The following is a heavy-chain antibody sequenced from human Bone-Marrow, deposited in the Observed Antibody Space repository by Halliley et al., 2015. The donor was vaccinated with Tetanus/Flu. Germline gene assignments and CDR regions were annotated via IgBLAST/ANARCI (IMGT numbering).Heavy chain of an antibody. V-gene: IGHV5-51*03. CDR1: GYTFTSYW. CDR2: IYPGGSNT. CDR3: ARRIAVANTGHYFDY. D-gene: IGHD6-19*01. Sequence: QLVQSGAEVKKPGESLKISCKGSGYTFTSYWIVWVRQMPGRGPEWMGIIYPGGSNTRYSPSFQGQVTISADKSIRTAYLQWSSLQAADTAVYYCARRIAVANTGHYFDYWGQGTLVTVSS. J-gene: IGHJ4*02.